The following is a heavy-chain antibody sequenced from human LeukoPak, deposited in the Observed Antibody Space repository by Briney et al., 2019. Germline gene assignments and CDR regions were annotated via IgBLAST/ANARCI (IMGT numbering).Heavy chain of an antibody. D-gene: IGHD6-19*01. J-gene: IGHJ4*02. CDR3: ARETGYSSFVDY. V-gene: IGHV4-59*01. CDR1: GGSISSYY. CDR2: IYYSGST. Sequence: SETPSLTCTVSGGSISSYYWSWLRQPPGKGLEWIGYIYYSGSTNYNPSLKSRVTISVDTSKNQFSLKLSSVTAADTAVYYCARETGYSSFVDYWGQGTLVTVSS.